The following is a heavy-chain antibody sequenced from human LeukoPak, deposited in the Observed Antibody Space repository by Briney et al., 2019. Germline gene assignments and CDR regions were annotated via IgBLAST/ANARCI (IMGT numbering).Heavy chain of an antibody. CDR3: TTGYWGGDCRLTSSDY. V-gene: IGHV3-23*01. CDR1: GFTFSSYA. CDR2: ISGSGGST. Sequence: GGSLRLSCAASGFTFSSYAMSWVRQAPGKGLEWVSAISGSGGSTYYADSVKGRFTISRDNSKNTLYLQMNSLKTEDTAVYYCTTGYWGGDCRLTSSDYWGQGTLVPVSS. J-gene: IGHJ4*02. D-gene: IGHD2-21*02.